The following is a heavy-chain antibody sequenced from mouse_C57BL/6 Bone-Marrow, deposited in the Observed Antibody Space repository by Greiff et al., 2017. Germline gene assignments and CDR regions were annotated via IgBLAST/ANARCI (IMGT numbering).Heavy chain of an antibody. J-gene: IGHJ3*01. CDR1: GYTFTSYT. V-gene: IGHV1-4*01. Sequence: VHLVESGAELARPGASVKMSCKASGYTFTSYTMHWVKQRPGQGLEWIGYLNPSSGYTKYNQKVKDKATLTADKSSSTAYMQLSSLTSEYSAVDYCARTYYSNFGFAYWGQGTLVTVSA. CDR3: ARTYYSNFGFAY. CDR2: LNPSSGYT. D-gene: IGHD2-5*01.